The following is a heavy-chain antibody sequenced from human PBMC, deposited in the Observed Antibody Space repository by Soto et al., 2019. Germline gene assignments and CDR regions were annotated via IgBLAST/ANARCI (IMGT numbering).Heavy chain of an antibody. CDR2: ISYSGST. D-gene: IGHD4-4*01. CDR1: GDSITNSRYY. Sequence: SATLSLTCTVSGDSITNSRYYWSWNRKPPGKGLEWIGYISYSGSTDYAPSLKSRVTMSVDTSKNQFSLKLSSVTAADTAVYYCARDAVTKRDFYYYGMDVWGRGTTIT. J-gene: IGHJ6*02. V-gene: IGHV4-31*03. CDR3: ARDAVTKRDFYYYGMDV.